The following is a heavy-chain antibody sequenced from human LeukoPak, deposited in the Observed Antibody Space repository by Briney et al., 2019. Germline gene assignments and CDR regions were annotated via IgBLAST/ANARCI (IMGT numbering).Heavy chain of an antibody. Sequence: GGSLRLSCAASGFTFSSYEMNWVRQAPGKGLEWVSYISSGGGTVYYADSVKGRFAISRDNAKNSLYLHMISLRAEDTAVYYCAKTLSSGWSGKYYFDYWGQGTLVSVSS. CDR1: GFTFSSYE. V-gene: IGHV3-48*03. CDR2: ISSGGGTV. D-gene: IGHD6-19*01. CDR3: AKTLSSGWSGKYYFDY. J-gene: IGHJ4*02.